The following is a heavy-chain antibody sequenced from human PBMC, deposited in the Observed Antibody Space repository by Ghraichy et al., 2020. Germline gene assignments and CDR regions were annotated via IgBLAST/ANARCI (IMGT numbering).Heavy chain of an antibody. Sequence: GGSLRLSCVASGFTFSNYEMNWVRQAPGKGLEWVSYIDSGTSIFYGDSVKGRFTISRDNGKNSLYLQMNSLRAEDTAVYYCARVPTNNYWYFDLWGRGTLVTVSS. J-gene: IGHJ2*01. CDR2: IDSGTSI. V-gene: IGHV3-48*03. D-gene: IGHD5-12*01. CDR1: GFTFSNYE. CDR3: ARVPTNNYWYFDL.